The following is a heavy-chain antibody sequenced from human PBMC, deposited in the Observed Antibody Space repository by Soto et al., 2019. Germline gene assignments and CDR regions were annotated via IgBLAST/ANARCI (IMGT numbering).Heavy chain of an antibody. Sequence: QVQLVQSGAEVQKPGSSVKVSCKASGGTFSSYTISWVRQAPGQGLEWMGRIIPILGIANYAQKFQGRVTITADKSTSTAYMELSSLRSEDTAVYYCARELSGYGSTVTTRLDYWGQGTLVTVSS. CDR2: IIPILGIA. V-gene: IGHV1-69*08. D-gene: IGHD4-17*01. CDR1: GGTFSSYT. CDR3: ARELSGYGSTVTTRLDY. J-gene: IGHJ4*02.